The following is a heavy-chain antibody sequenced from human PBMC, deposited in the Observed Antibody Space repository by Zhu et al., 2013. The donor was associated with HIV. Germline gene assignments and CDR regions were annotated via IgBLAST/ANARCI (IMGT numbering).Heavy chain of an antibody. Sequence: QVQLVQSGAEVKKPGASVKVSCKASGYTFTSYYMHWVRQAPGQGLEWMGIINPSGGSTSYAQKFQGRVTMTRDTSTSTVYMELSSLRSEDTAVYYCARPGIAARGDYYGMDVVGPRDHGHRLL. D-gene: IGHD6-13*01. CDR2: INPSGGST. J-gene: IGHJ6*02. CDR1: GYTFTSYY. CDR3: ARPGIAARGDYYGMDV. V-gene: IGHV1-46*01.